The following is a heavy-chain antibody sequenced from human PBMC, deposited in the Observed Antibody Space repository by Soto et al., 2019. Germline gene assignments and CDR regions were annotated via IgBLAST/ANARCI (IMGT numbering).Heavy chain of an antibody. J-gene: IGHJ4*02. CDR3: AKDKYSSGWYKGYFDY. CDR2: ISYDGSNK. Sequence: QVQLVESGGGVVQPGRSLRLSCAASGFTFSSYGTHWVRQAPGKGLEWVAVISYDGSNKYYADSVKGRFTISRDNSKNTLYLQMNSLRAEDTAVYYCAKDKYSSGWYKGYFDYWGQGTLVTVSS. D-gene: IGHD6-19*01. CDR1: GFTFSSYG. V-gene: IGHV3-30*18.